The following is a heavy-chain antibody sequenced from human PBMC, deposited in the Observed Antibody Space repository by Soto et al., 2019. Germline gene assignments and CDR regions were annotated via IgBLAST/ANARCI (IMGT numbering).Heavy chain of an antibody. D-gene: IGHD3-16*02. CDR2: ISYDGSDK. CDR3: AKALGELSPESYDY. J-gene: IGHJ4*02. Sequence: ESGGGVVPPGRSLRLSCAASGFTFSSYAMHWVRQAPGTGLEWVAVISYDGSDKYYADSVKGRFTISRDNSKNTLNLQMNSLRADDTAVYYCAKALGELSPESYDYWGQGTLITVSS. CDR1: GFTFSSYA. V-gene: IGHV3-30*18.